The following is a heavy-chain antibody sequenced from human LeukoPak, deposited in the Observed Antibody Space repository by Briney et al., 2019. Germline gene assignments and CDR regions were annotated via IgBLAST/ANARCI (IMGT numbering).Heavy chain of an antibody. CDR3: ARDLGYCSSTSCYSTNWFDP. CDR1: GGTFSSYA. J-gene: IGHJ5*02. CDR2: IIPIFGTA. D-gene: IGHD2-2*01. Sequence: GSSVKVSCKASGGTFSSYAISWVRQAPGQGLEWMGGIIPIFGTANYAQKFQGRVTITTDESTSTAYMELSSPRSEDTAVYYCARDLGYCSSTSCYSTNWFDPWGQGTLVTVSS. V-gene: IGHV1-69*05.